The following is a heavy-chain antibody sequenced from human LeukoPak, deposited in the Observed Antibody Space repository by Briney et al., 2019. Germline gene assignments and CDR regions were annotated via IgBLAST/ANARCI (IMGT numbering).Heavy chain of an antibody. V-gene: IGHV4-38-2*02. CDR3: ARVKGVGATRFGYYFDY. CDR2: IYHSGST. J-gene: IGHJ4*01. CDR1: GYSISSGYY. Sequence: SETLSLTCTVSGYSISSGYYWGWIRQPPGKGLEWIGSIYHSGSTYYNPSLKSRVTTSVDTSKNQFSLKLSSVTAADTAVYYCARVKGVGATRFGYYFDYWGQEPWSPSPQ. D-gene: IGHD1-26*01.